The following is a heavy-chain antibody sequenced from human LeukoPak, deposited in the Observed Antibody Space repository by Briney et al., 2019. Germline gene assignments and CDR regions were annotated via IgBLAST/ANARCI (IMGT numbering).Heavy chain of an antibody. D-gene: IGHD3-22*01. CDR3: AKHVAGYYFDC. Sequence: GGSLRLSCAASGFTFSGYGMDWVRQAPGKGLEWVAFIRNDGSNKYYADSVKGRFTISRDNSKNTLYLQMNSLRPEDTAVYYCAKHVAGYYFDCWGQGTLVTVSS. CDR2: IRNDGSNK. CDR1: GFTFSGYG. J-gene: IGHJ4*02. V-gene: IGHV3-30*02.